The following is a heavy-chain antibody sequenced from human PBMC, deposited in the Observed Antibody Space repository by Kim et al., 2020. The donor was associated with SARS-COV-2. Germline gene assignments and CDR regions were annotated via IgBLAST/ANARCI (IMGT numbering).Heavy chain of an antibody. V-gene: IGHV4-59*01. CDR1: GGSTSSYY. D-gene: IGHD5-12*01. J-gene: IGHJ4*02. CDR2: IYSTGST. CDR3: ARVARAYSAFDPFDS. Sequence: SETLSLTCTVSGGSTSSYYWSWIRQPPGKGLEWIAYIYSTGSTNYNPSLKSRVTISIDTSKNQFSLKLSSVTAADAAVYYCARVARAYSAFDPFDSWGRGTLVTVSS.